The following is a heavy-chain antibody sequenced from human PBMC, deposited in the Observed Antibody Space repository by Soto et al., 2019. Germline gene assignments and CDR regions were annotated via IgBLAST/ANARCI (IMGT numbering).Heavy chain of an antibody. J-gene: IGHJ6*02. CDR3: ARRGDTNGYYDSSGYYSEAYYYYGMDV. V-gene: IGHV4-39*01. Sequence: SETLSLTCTVSGGSISSSRYYWGWIRQPPGKGLEWIGTIFYSGNTYYNPSLTSRVTISVDTSKNQFSLKLSSVTAADTAVYYCARRGDTNGYYDSSGYYSEAYYYYGMDVWGQGTTVTVSS. CDR1: GGSISSSRYY. D-gene: IGHD3-22*01. CDR2: IFYSGNT.